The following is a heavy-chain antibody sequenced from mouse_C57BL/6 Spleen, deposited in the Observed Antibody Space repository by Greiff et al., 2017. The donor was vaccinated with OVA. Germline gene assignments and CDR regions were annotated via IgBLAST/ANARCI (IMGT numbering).Heavy chain of an antibody. CDR2: IDPSDSET. V-gene: IGHV1-52*01. Sequence: QVQLQQPGAELVRPGSSVKLSCKASGYTFTSYWMHWVKQRPIQGLEWIGNIDPSDSETHYNQKFKDKATLTVDKSSSTAYMQLSSLTSEDSAVYYCARGGDGYGGYWGQGTTLTVSS. CDR3: ARGGDGYGGY. J-gene: IGHJ2*01. CDR1: GYTFTSYW. D-gene: IGHD2-2*01.